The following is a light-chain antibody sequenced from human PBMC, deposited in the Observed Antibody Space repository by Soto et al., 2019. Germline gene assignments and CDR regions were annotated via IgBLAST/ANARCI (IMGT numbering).Light chain of an antibody. CDR2: DVS. Sequence: QSALTQPVSVSGSPGQSITISCTGTSSDVGGYNYVSWYQQHPGKAPKLMIYDVSNRPSGVSNRFSGSKSGNTASLTISGLQAEDEADYYCSSYTSSSFVVFGGGTKLTVL. J-gene: IGLJ2*01. CDR1: SSDVGGYNY. V-gene: IGLV2-14*01. CDR3: SSYTSSSFVV.